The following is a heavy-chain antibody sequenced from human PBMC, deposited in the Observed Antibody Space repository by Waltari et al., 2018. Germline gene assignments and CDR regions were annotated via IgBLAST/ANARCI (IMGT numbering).Heavy chain of an antibody. Sequence: QVQLQESGPRLVKPSATLSLTCDVSGYAINSGYYWGWFRQAPEKGLEWLATIHHDGTTFYNPSLTSRVTTSMDTSKNQISLKLKSVTAADTAVYYCTRQTLGYCTSAACRRLEAWGQGTLVTVSS. CDR2: IHHDGTT. J-gene: IGHJ5*02. CDR3: TRQTLGYCTSAACRRLEA. V-gene: IGHV4-38-2*01. CDR1: GYAINSGYY. D-gene: IGHD2-8*02.